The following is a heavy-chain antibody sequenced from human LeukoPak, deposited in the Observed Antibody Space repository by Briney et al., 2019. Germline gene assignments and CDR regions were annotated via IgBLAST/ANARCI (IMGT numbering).Heavy chain of an antibody. Sequence: SETLSLTCTVSGGSISSYYWSWIRQPPGKGLGWIGYIYYSGSTNYNPSLKSRVTISVDTSKNQFSLKLSSVTAADTAVYYCARGITPNWFDPWGQGTLVTVSS. V-gene: IGHV4-59*08. CDR3: ARGITPNWFDP. CDR2: IYYSGST. CDR1: GGSISSYY. D-gene: IGHD2-15*01. J-gene: IGHJ5*02.